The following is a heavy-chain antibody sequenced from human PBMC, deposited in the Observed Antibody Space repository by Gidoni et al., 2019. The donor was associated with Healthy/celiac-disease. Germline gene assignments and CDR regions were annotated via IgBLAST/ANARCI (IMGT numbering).Heavy chain of an antibody. CDR1: GGSISSYY. CDR2: IYYSGST. V-gene: IGHV4-59*01. CDR3: AREVAARPKGNWFDP. Sequence: QVQLQESGPGLVKPSETLSLTCTVSGGSISSYYWSWIRQPPGKGLEWIGYIYYSGSTNYNPSLKNQFSLKLSSVTAADTAVYYCAREVAARPKGNWFDPWGQGTLVTVSS. D-gene: IGHD6-6*01. J-gene: IGHJ5*02.